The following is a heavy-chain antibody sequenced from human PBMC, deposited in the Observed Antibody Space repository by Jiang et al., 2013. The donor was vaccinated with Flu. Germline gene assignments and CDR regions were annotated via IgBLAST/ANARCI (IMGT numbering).Heavy chain of an antibody. CDR2: FYYSGST. V-gene: IGHV4-39*01. J-gene: IGHJ3*02. Sequence: GLVKPSETLSLTCTVSGGSINRSSFYWGWIRQPPGKGLEWIGSFYYSGSTYDNPSLKSRVTIPVDTSKNQFSLKLTSVTAADTAVYFCARQGYYLPYAFDIWGQGTMVTVSS. CDR3: ARQGYYLPYAFDI. D-gene: IGHD2-8*01. CDR1: GGSINRSSFY.